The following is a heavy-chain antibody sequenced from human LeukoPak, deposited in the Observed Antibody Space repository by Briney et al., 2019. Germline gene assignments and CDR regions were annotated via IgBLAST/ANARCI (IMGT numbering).Heavy chain of an antibody. D-gene: IGHD3-3*01. CDR3: ARGVVGVIEVRVYYVDY. V-gene: IGHV4-34*01. Sequence: SETLSLTCAVYGGSFSVYYWSWIRQPPGKGLEWIGEINHSGITNYNPSLKSRVTMSLDTSKSQFSLKLSSVTAADTALYYCARGVVGVIEVRVYYVDYWGQGTLVTVSS. CDR1: GGSFSVYY. CDR2: INHSGIT. J-gene: IGHJ4*02.